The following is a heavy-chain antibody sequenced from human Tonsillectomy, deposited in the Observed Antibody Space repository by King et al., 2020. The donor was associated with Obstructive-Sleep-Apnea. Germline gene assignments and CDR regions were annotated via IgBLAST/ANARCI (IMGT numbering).Heavy chain of an antibody. Sequence: VQLVESGGGVVQPGRSLRLSCAASGFTFSSYAMHWVRQAPGKGLEWVAVISYDGSNKYYADSVKGRFTISRDNSKNTRYLQMNSLRAWDTAVYYCARGGGSSLGAFDIWGQGTMVTVSS. J-gene: IGHJ3*02. CDR1: GFTFSSYA. CDR3: ARGGGSSLGAFDI. V-gene: IGHV3-30*04. D-gene: IGHD1-26*01. CDR2: ISYDGSNK.